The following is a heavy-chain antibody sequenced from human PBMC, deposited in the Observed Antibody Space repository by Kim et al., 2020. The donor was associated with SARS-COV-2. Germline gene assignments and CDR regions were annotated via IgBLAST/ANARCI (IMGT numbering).Heavy chain of an antibody. CDR1: GFTFSGSA. CDR2: IRSKANSYAT. Sequence: GGSLRLSCAASGFTFSGSAMHWVRQASGKGLEWVGRIRSKANSYATAYAASVKGRFTISRDDSKNTAYLQMNSLKTEDTAVYYCTRLGDDSSGYYYHYYYGMDVWGQGTTVTVSS. CDR3: TRLGDDSSGYYYHYYYGMDV. D-gene: IGHD3-22*01. V-gene: IGHV3-73*01. J-gene: IGHJ6*02.